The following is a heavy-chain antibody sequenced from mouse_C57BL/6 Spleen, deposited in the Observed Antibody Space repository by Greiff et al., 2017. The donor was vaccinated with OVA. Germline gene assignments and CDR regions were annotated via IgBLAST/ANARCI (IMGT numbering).Heavy chain of an antibody. V-gene: IGHV1-61*01. CDR2: IYPSDSET. J-gene: IGHJ1*03. CDR3: ARLYGSSYEWYFDV. CDR1: GYTFTSYW. D-gene: IGHD1-1*01. Sequence: VQLKQPGAELVRPGSSVKLSCKASGYTFTSYWMDWVKQRPGQGLEWIGNIYPSDSETHYNQKFKDKATLTVDKSSSTAYMQLSSLTSEDSAVYYCARLYGSSYEWYFDVWGTGTTVTVSS.